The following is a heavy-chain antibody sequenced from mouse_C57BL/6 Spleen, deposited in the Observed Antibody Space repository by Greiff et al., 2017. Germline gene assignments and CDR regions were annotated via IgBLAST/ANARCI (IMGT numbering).Heavy chain of an antibody. CDR2: IHPSDSET. Sequence: VQLQQPGAELVKPGASVKVSCKASGYTFTSYWMHWVQQRPGQGLEWIGRIHPSDSETNYNQKFKGKATLAVDKSSSTAYMQLSNLTSEDSAVYYCASYITTVVANAMDYWGQGTSVTVSS. V-gene: IGHV1-74*01. J-gene: IGHJ4*01. CDR1: GYTFTSYW. CDR3: ASYITTVVANAMDY. D-gene: IGHD1-1*01.